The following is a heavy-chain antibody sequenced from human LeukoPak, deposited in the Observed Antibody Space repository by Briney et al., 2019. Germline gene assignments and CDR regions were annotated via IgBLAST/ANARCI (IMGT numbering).Heavy chain of an antibody. J-gene: IGHJ4*02. V-gene: IGHV3-15*01. Sequence: GGSLRLSCAASGFSFSSYGMSWVRQAPGKGLEWVGHIKSKTEGGTTDYAAPVKGRFTISRDDSKNTLYVQMNSLKIEDTAVYYCSTGMLTETTHVSYWGQGTLVTVSS. CDR1: GFSFSSYG. CDR2: IKSKTEGGTT. D-gene: IGHD1-7*01. CDR3: STGMLTETTHVSY.